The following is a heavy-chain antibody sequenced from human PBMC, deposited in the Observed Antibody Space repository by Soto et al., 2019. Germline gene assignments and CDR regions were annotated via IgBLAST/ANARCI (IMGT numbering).Heavy chain of an antibody. CDR3: ARVSTSICGGGNCYRLYSYFDS. V-gene: IGHV1-69*01. D-gene: IGHD2-21*01. CDR2: IIPLFGTP. J-gene: IGHJ4*03. CDR1: GVTFSTSG. Sequence: QVQLVQSGAAVKKPGSSLKVSCKTSGVTFSTSGLSWVRQGPGQGLAWMGGIIPLFGTPKYARKFQGRVSITAVDSAPATYLELGVLSSDDAAIDCCARVSTSICGGGNCYRLYSYFDSWGQGSQVVVSS.